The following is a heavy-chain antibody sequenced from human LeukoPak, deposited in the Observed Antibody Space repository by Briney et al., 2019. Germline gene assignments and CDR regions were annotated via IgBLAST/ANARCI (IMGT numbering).Heavy chain of an antibody. CDR3: AMAGGDNCLEGDDY. CDR2: ISAYNGNT. J-gene: IGHJ4*02. D-gene: IGHD1-1*01. V-gene: IGHV1-18*01. Sequence: ASVKVSCKASGYTFTSYGISWVRQAPGQGREWMGWISAYNGNTNYAQKLQGRVTMTTDTSTSTAYMELRSLRSDDTAVYYCAMAGGDNCLEGDDYWGQGTLVTVSS. CDR1: GYTFTSYG.